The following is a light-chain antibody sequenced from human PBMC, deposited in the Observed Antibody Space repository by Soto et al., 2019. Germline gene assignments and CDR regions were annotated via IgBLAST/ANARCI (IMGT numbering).Light chain of an antibody. Sequence: EIVLTQSPGTLSLSPGERATLSCRGSQSVSISFLAWYQQKPGQAPRLLIYGASSRATGIPDRFSGSGSGTDFTLTISRLEPEDFAVYYCQQYDNSPLTFGAGTKVEIK. V-gene: IGKV3-20*01. CDR2: GAS. CDR3: QQYDNSPLT. J-gene: IGKJ4*01. CDR1: QSVSISF.